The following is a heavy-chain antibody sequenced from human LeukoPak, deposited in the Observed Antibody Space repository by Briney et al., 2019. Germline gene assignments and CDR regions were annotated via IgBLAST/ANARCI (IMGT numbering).Heavy chain of an antibody. J-gene: IGHJ6*03. CDR3: ANGNRCTSPNCLGYYYFYMDV. Sequence: GGSLRLSCAASGFTFSSYAMSWVRQAPGKGLEWVSAISGSGDTTYYADSVKGRFTISRDNSKNTLYLQMNSLRAEDTAVYYCANGNRCTSPNCLGYYYFYMDVWGKGTTVTVSS. CDR1: GFTFSSYA. D-gene: IGHD2-8*01. CDR2: ISGSGDTT. V-gene: IGHV3-23*01.